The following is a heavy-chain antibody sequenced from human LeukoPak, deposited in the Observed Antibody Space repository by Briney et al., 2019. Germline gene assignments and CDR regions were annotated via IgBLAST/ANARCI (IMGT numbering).Heavy chain of an antibody. V-gene: IGHV1-18*04. CDR2: ISAYNGNT. D-gene: IGHD5-12*01. CDR3: ARVSTNSRVAGYDPQCYFDL. CDR1: GYTFINYG. J-gene: IGHJ2*01. Sequence: ASMKVSCKASGYTFINYGFSWVRQAPGQGLEWMGWISAYNGNTNYLQKFQGRVTMTTDTSTNTVYMELRSLRSDDTAVYYCARVSTNSRVAGYDPQCYFDLWGRGTPVTVSP.